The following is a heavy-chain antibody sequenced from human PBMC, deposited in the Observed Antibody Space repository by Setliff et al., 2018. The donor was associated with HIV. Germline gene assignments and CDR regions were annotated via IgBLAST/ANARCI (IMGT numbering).Heavy chain of an antibody. J-gene: IGHJ4*02. CDR1: GDTIPSNSVS. V-gene: IGHV6-1*01. CDR2: TYYRSKWYN. Sequence: PSQTLSLTCAISGDTIPSNSVSWNWIRQSPSRGLEWLGRTYYRSKWYNDYAVSVKSRMTFNPDTSKNQSSLQLNSVTPEDTAVYFCARGNSTKRGFDYWGLGTLVTVSS. CDR3: ARGNSTKRGFDY. D-gene: IGHD3-10*01.